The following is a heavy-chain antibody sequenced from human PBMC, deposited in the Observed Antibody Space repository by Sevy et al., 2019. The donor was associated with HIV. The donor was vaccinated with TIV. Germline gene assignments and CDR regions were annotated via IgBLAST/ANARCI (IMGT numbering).Heavy chain of an antibody. CDR3: ARLTTRPTSDLYGMDV. Sequence: ASVKVSCKASGYTFSDYYIHWVRQAPGQGLEWMAWINPNDGVTHYAQSFQGGVTLTRDTSVSTAYMEMRGLRYDDTAIYYCARLTTRPTSDLYGMDVWGQGTPVTVSS. V-gene: IGHV1-2*02. J-gene: IGHJ6*02. CDR1: GYTFSDYY. CDR2: INPNDGVT. D-gene: IGHD4-17*01.